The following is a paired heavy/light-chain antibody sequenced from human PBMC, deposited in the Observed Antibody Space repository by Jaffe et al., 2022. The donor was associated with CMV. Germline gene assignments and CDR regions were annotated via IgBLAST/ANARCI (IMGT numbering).Light chain of an antibody. CDR2: GNS. Sequence: QSVLTQPPSVSGAPGQRVTISCTGSSSNIGAGYDVHWYQQLPGTAPKLLIYGNSNRPSGVPDRFSGSKSGTSASLAITGLQAEDEADYYCQSYDSSLSGSSVFGTGTKVTVL. CDR1: SSNIGAGYD. CDR3: QSYDSSLSGSSV. V-gene: IGLV1-40*01. J-gene: IGLJ1*01.
Heavy chain of an antibody. CDR1: GGSFSGYY. J-gene: IGHJ6*03. CDR2: INHSGST. CDR3: ARGALYYDFWSGTERGYYYYYMDV. Sequence: QVQLQQWGAGLLKPSETLSLTCAVYGGSFSGYYWSWIRQPPGKGLEWIGEINHSGSTNYNPSLKSRVTISVDTSKNQFSLKLSSVTAADTAVYYCARGALYYDFWSGTERGYYYYYMDVWGKGTTVTVSS. V-gene: IGHV4-34*01. D-gene: IGHD3-3*01.